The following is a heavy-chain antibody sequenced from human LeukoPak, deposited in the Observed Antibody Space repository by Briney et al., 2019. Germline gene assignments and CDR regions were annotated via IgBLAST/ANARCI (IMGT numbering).Heavy chain of an antibody. V-gene: IGHV3-11*01. CDR1: GFTFSDYY. J-gene: IGHJ3*02. CDR3: ASYPDFTVTTRGAFDI. Sequence: GGSLRLSCAASGFTFSDYYMSWIRQAPGKGLEWVSYISSSGSTIYYADSVKGRFTISRDNAKNSLYLQMNSLRAEDTAVYYCASYPDFTVTTRGAFDIWGQGTMVTVSS. CDR2: ISSSGSTI. D-gene: IGHD4-17*01.